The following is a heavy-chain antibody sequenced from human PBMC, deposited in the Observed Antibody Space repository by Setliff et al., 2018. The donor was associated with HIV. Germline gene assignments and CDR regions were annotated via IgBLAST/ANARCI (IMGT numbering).Heavy chain of an antibody. V-gene: IGHV3-7*01. Sequence: GGSLRLSCAASAFTFSSCSMSWVRQAPGKGLEWVANIKEDGGEKYYVDSVKGRFTISRDNAKNSLYLQMNNLRAEDTALYYCASQGRITILSGGALGLWGQGTMVTVSS. J-gene: IGHJ3*01. D-gene: IGHD3-3*01. CDR2: IKEDGGEK. CDR1: AFTFSSCS. CDR3: ASQGRITILSGGALGL.